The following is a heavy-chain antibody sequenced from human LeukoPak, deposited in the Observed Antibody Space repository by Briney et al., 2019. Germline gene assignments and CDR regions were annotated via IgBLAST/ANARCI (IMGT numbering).Heavy chain of an antibody. CDR1: GFTFSSYG. J-gene: IGHJ3*01. V-gene: IGHV3-23*01. D-gene: IGHD1-26*01. CDR2: ICGSGVST. Sequence: RTGGSLRLSCAASGFTFSSYGMHWVRQAPGKGLEWVSAICGSGVSTSFSDYYLDSVKGRFTISRDNSKNTLYLQMNSLRAEDTAVYYCAKDLSGSYFNRDAFDVWGQGTMVTVSS. CDR3: AKDLSGSYFNRDAFDV.